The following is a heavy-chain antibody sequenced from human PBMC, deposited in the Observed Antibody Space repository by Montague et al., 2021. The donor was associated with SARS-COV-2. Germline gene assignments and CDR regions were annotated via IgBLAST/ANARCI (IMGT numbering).Heavy chain of an antibody. V-gene: IGHV4-39*01. J-gene: IGHJ4*02. CDR3: AGMVSPDGVLFGELPDGYYFDH. CDR1: GGSISSSRYY. CDR2: IYYSGST. D-gene: IGHD3-10*02. Sequence: SETLSLTCTVPGGSISSSRYYWGWIRQPPGKGLEWIGSIYYSGSTSYNPSLKTRLTISVDTSKNQFSLKLSSVTAADTALYYCAGMVSPDGVLFGELPDGYYFDHWGQGTLVTVSS.